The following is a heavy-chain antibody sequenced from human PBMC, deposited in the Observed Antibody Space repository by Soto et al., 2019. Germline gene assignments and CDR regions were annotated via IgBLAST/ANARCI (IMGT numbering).Heavy chain of an antibody. CDR2: ITAYTGNT. V-gene: IGHV1-18*01. D-gene: IGHD6-13*01. CDR3: ARDTLLRQQLAPDAFDI. CDR1: GYSFTSYG. J-gene: IGHJ3*02. Sequence: QVQLVQSGAEVKKPGASVKVSCKASGYSFTSYGINWVRQAPGQGLEWMGWITAYTGNTNYAQKFQGRLTMTTDTSTSTAYMELRSLRSDDTAVYYCARDTLLRQQLAPDAFDIWGQGTMVTVSS.